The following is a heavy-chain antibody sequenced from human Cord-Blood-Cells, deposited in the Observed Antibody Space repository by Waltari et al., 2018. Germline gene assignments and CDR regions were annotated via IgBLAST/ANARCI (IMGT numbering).Heavy chain of an antibody. Sequence: QVQLVQSGAEVKKPGASVKVSCKASGYTFTSYDLNWVRQAPGQGLEWMGWMNPNSGNTGYAQKFQGRVTMTSNTSISTAYMELSSLRSEDTAVYYCARGICGGDCYYYYYGMDVWGQGTTVTVSS. J-gene: IGHJ6*02. CDR3: ARGICGGDCYYYYYGMDV. D-gene: IGHD2-21*01. CDR2: MNPNSGNT. CDR1: GYTFTSYD. V-gene: IGHV1-8*01.